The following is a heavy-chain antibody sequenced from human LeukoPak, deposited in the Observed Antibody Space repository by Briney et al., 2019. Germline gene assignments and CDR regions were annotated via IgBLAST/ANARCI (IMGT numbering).Heavy chain of an antibody. Sequence: PSETLSLTCTVSGGSISSYYWSWIRQPPGKGLEWIGYIYYSGSTDYNPSLKSRVTISVDTSKNQFSLKLSSVTAADTAVYYCARAGEERVPAARGNFDYWGQGTLVTVSS. CDR1: GGSISSYY. CDR3: ARAGEERVPAARGNFDY. D-gene: IGHD2-2*01. V-gene: IGHV4-59*08. CDR2: IYYSGST. J-gene: IGHJ4*02.